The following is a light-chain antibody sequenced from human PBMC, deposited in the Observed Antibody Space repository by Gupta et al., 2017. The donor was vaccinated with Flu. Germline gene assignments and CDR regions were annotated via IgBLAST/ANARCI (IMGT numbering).Light chain of an antibody. J-gene: IGKJ2*01. Sequence: DSVMTHSPLSLPVTPGEPASISCRSSQSRLHSNGYNYLDWYLQKPGQSPQLLIYLVSKRAFGVPDRFSGSGSGTXFTLKIXRGEAEDVGVYYCKQELQTPRIFGXGTKLEIK. CDR2: LVS. CDR1: QSRLHSNGYNY. V-gene: IGKV2-28*01. CDR3: KQELQTPRI.